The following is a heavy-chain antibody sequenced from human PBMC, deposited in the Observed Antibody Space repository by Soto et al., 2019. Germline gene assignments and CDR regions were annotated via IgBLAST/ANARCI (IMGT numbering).Heavy chain of an antibody. Sequence: QVQLVESGGGVVQPGTSLRLSCVASGFTFSTYGMHWVRQAPGKGLEWVALIWGDESKKYHADSVEGRFTISRDNTRNTLNLQMKTRRAEDPGVYYCARSMGKWPLYDGIDIWGTGTRVTVSP. CDR2: IWGDESKK. V-gene: IGHV3-33*03. CDR1: GFTFSTYG. J-gene: IGHJ3*02. D-gene: IGHD3-16*01. CDR3: ARSMGKWPLYDGIDI.